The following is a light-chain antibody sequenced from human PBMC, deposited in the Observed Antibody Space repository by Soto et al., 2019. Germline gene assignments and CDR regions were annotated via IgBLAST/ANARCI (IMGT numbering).Light chain of an antibody. CDR1: QNIHYH. CDR2: DAM. Sequence: MPHSPATLAVSIRDRVPRSRTARQNIHYHVSWFLQKPGQAPGLLIYDAMIRAPDVPARFSGSWSGTEFTLTINRLQSEVFAVYSCQQYDAWQLNFVGG. CDR3: QQYDAWQLN. J-gene: IGKJ4*01. V-gene: IGKV3-15*01.